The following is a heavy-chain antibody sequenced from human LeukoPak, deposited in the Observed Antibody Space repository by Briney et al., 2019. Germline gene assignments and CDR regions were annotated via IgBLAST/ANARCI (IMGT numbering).Heavy chain of an antibody. CDR3: AKRYSSGWYNWFDP. J-gene: IGHJ5*02. CDR1: GFTFSSYA. D-gene: IGHD6-13*01. V-gene: IGHV3-23*01. CDR2: ISGSGGST. Sequence: PGGSLRLSCAASGFTFSSYATSWVRQAPGKGLEWVSAISGSGGSTYYADSVKGRFTISRDNSKNTLYLQMNSLRAEDTAVYYCAKRYSSGWYNWFDPWGQGTLVTVSS.